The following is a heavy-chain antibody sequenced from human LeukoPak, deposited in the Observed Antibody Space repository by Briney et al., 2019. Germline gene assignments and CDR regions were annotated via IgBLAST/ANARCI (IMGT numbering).Heavy chain of an antibody. CDR1: GFTVSSNY. Sequence: QPGGSLRLSCAVSGFTVSSNYMSWVRQAPGKGLEWVSSISGSGGSTYYANSVKGRFTISRDNSKNTLDLQMNSLRAEDTAVYYCGKGPYSSSWYYFDYWGQGTLVTVSS. D-gene: IGHD6-13*01. CDR3: GKGPYSSSWYYFDY. J-gene: IGHJ4*02. CDR2: ISGSGGST. V-gene: IGHV3-23*01.